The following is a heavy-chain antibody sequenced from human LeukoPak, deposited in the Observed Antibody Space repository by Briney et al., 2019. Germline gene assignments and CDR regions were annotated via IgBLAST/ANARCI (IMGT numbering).Heavy chain of an antibody. CDR3: ARAYSGSYDY. J-gene: IGHJ4*02. CDR1: GFTFSSYA. Sequence: GGSLRLSCAASGFTFSSYAMSWVRQAPGKGLEWVSAISGSGGSTYYADSVKGRFTISRDNAKNSLYLQMNSLRAEDTAVYYCARAYSGSYDYWGQGTVVIVSS. V-gene: IGHV3-23*01. D-gene: IGHD1-26*01. CDR2: ISGSGGST.